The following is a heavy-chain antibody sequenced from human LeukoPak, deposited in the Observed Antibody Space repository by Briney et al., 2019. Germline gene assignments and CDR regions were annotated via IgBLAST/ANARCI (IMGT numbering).Heavy chain of an antibody. D-gene: IGHD5/OR15-5a*01. Sequence: PGGSLRLSCAASGFTVSSNYMSWVRQAPGKGLEWVSVIYSGGSTYYADSVKGRFTISRDNSKNTLYLQMNSLRAEDTAVYYCARALQGSPRLGFDYWGQGTLVTVSS. J-gene: IGHJ4*02. CDR3: ARALQGSPRLGFDY. V-gene: IGHV3-53*01. CDR1: GFTVSSNY. CDR2: IYSGGST.